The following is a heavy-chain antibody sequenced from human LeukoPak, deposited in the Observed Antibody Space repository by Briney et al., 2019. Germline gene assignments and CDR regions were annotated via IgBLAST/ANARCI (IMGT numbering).Heavy chain of an antibody. Sequence: GGSLRLSCAASGFTFSSYAMHWVRQAPGKGLEWVAVISYDGSNKYYADSVKGRFTISRDNSKNTLYLQMNSLRAEDTAVYYCARARYSSGWYSSPRFDYWGQGTLVTVSS. D-gene: IGHD6-19*01. V-gene: IGHV3-30-3*01. CDR2: ISYDGSNK. CDR1: GFTFSSYA. J-gene: IGHJ4*02. CDR3: ARARYSSGWYSSPRFDY.